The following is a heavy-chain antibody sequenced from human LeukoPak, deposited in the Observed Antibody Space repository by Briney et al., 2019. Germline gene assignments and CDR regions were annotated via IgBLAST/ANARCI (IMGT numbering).Heavy chain of an antibody. CDR3: ARAILVGAVTLRYFDL. V-gene: IGHV1-46*02. J-gene: IGHJ2*01. CDR1: GYTFNSYY. CDR2: INPSGGST. Sequence: ASVKVSCKASGYTFNSYYMHWVRQAPGQRLEWMGIINPSGGSTSYAQKSQGRVTMTRDTSTSTVYMELSSLRSEDTAVYYCARAILVGAVTLRYFDLWGRGTLVTVSS. D-gene: IGHD1-26*01.